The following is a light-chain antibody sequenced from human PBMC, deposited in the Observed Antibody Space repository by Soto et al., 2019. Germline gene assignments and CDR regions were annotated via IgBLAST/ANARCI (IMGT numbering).Light chain of an antibody. CDR2: GNS. Sequence: QSALTQPPSASGSPGQSVTISCTGTSSDVGGYNYVSWYQQLPGTAPKLLIYGNSNRPSGVPDRFSGSKSGTSASLAITGLQAEDEADYYCQSYDSSLSDVVFGGGTKLTVL. CDR1: SSDVGGYNY. J-gene: IGLJ2*01. CDR3: QSYDSSLSDVV. V-gene: IGLV2-8*01.